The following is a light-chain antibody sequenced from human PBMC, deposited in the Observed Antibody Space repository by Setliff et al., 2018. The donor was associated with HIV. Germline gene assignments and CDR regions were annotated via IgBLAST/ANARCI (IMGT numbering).Light chain of an antibody. CDR2: DVT. CDR1: SSDVGATDY. Sequence: QSVLTQPRSVSGSPGQSVTISCTGTSSDVGATDYVSWYQQHPGKAPKLLIYDVTERPSGVPDRFSGSKSDNTASLTISGLQAEDEADYYCCSYTGSDTIDVFGTGTKVTVL. CDR3: CSYTGSDTIDV. V-gene: IGLV2-11*01. J-gene: IGLJ1*01.